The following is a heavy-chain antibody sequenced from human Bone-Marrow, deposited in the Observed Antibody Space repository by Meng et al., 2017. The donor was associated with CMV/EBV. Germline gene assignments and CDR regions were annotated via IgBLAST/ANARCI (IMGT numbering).Heavy chain of an antibody. J-gene: IGHJ4*02. V-gene: IGHV1-46*01. D-gene: IGHD2-21*01. Sequence: ASVKVSCKASGYTFTTYYMHWVRQAPGQRLEWMGIINPTSGGVSCTQRFQGRVTMTRDTSTSTVYMQLSSLRSEDTAVYYCARGGLWHYWGQGTLVTVSS. CDR2: INPTSGGV. CDR1: GYTFTTYY. CDR3: ARGGLWHY.